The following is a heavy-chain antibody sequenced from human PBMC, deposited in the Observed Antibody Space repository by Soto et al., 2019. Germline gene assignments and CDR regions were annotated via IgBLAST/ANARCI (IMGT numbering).Heavy chain of an antibody. CDR2: IWFDGTEE. CDR3: AKSSTSAYYPHLDY. J-gene: IGHJ4*02. D-gene: IGHD3-22*01. V-gene: IGHV3-33*06. Sequence: QVQLVESGGGVVQPGRSLRLSCAASGFTFSSYGMHWVRQAPGKGLGWVAIIWFDGTEEHYADSVKGRFTISRDNSKNTRSLQMNSLRAEDTAVYYCAKSSTSAYYPHLDYWGQGTLVTVSS. CDR1: GFTFSSYG.